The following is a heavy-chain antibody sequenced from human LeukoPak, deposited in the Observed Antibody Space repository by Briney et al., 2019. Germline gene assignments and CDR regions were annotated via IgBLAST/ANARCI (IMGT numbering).Heavy chain of an antibody. D-gene: IGHD2-15*01. V-gene: IGHV3-48*03. CDR2: ISSSGSTI. CDR1: GFTFSSSE. Sequence: GGSLRLSCAASGFTFSSSEMSWVRQAPGKGLEWVSYISSSGSTIYCADSVKGRFTVSRDNAKNSLYLQMNSLRAEDTAVYYCATFPAEGYCSGGSCYSEDYWGPGTLVTVSS. J-gene: IGHJ4*02. CDR3: ATFPAEGYCSGGSCYSEDY.